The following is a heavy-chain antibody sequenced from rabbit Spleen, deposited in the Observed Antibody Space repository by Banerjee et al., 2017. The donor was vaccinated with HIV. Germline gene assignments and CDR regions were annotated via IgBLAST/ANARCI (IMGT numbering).Heavy chain of an antibody. CDR1: GVSFSFNSY. Sequence: QSLEESGGDLVKPGASLTLTCTASGVSFSFNSYMCWVRQAPGKGLEWIACVYAGSSGSTYSATWAKGRFTISKTSSTTVTLQMTSLTAADTATYFCARDTGTSFSTYGMDLWGPGTLVTVS. V-gene: IGHV1S40*01. CDR2: VYAGSSGST. CDR3: ARDTGTSFSTYGMDL. J-gene: IGHJ6*01. D-gene: IGHD8-1*01.